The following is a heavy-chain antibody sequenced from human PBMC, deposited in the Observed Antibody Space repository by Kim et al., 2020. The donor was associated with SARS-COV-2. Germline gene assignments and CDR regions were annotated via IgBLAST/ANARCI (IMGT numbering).Heavy chain of an antibody. CDR1: GGSFSGYY. CDR2: INHSGST. Sequence: SETLSLTCAVYGGSFSGYYWSWIRQPPGKGLEWIGEINHSGSTNYNPSLKSRVTISVDTSKNQFSLKLSSVTAADTAVYYCARGASMITIFYDYWGQGTLVTVSS. D-gene: IGHD3-9*01. V-gene: IGHV4-34*01. CDR3: ARGASMITIFYDY. J-gene: IGHJ4*02.